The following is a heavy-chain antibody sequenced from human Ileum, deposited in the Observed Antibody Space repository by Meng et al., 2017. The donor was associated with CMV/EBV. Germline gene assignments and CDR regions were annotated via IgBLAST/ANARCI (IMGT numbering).Heavy chain of an antibody. Sequence: EAELGEAGGGLVQPGGSLRLSCAASGFTISDNSMNWVRQAPGKGPEWVSLMYDSGTTKYADSVKGRFTISRDNSKNTLYLQMNRLRVEDTAVYYCAGDGGYSDPWGQGTLVTVSS. CDR1: GFTISDNS. J-gene: IGHJ5*02. D-gene: IGHD2-21*01. CDR2: MYDSGTT. V-gene: IGHV3-66*01. CDR3: AGDGGYSDP.